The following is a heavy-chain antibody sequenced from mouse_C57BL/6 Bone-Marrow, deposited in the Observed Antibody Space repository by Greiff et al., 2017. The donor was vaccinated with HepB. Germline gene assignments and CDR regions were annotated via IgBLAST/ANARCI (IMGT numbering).Heavy chain of an antibody. CDR2: IYPRSGNT. J-gene: IGHJ1*03. V-gene: IGHV1-81*01. D-gene: IGHD1-1*01. CDR3: ARRGLITTVSYWYFDV. CDR1: GYTFTSYG. Sequence: VQLKQSGAELARPGASVKLSCKASGYTFTSYGISWVKQRTGQGLEWIGEIYPRSGNTYYNEKFKGKATLTADKSSSTAYMELRSLTSEDSAVYFCARRGLITTVSYWYFDVWGTGTTVTVSS.